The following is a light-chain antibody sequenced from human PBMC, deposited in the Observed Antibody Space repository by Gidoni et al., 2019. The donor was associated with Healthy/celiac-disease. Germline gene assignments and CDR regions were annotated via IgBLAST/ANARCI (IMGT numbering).Light chain of an antibody. CDR3: RQALQTLT. CDR2: LSS. J-gene: IGKJ4*01. Sequence: SQSLLHSNGYTHLDWYQQKPGQSPQLLIYLSSHRASGVPDRFSGSGSGTDFTLKISRVEAEEVGVYYRRQALQTLTFGGGTKVEIK. CDR1: QSLLHSNGYTH. V-gene: IGKV2-28*01.